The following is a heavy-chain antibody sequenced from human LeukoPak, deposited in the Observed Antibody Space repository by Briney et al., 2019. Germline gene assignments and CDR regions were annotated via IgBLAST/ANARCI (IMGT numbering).Heavy chain of an antibody. CDR2: IYHSGST. V-gene: IGHV4-38-2*02. D-gene: IGHD6-6*01. CDR3: ARYPQLVNFDY. Sequence: SETLSLTCTVSGYSISSGYYWGWIRQPPGKGLEWIGSIYHSGSTYYNPSLKSRVTISVDTSKNQFSLKLSSVTAADTAVYYCARYPQLVNFDYWGQGTLVTVSS. CDR1: GYSISSGYY. J-gene: IGHJ4*02.